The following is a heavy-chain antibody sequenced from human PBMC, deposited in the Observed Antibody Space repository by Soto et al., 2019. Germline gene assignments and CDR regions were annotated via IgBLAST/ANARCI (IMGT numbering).Heavy chain of an antibody. CDR1: GGTFSSYT. D-gene: IGHD6-13*01. Sequence: GASVKVSCKASGGTFSSYTLSWVRQAPGQGLEWMGRIIPILGIANYAQKFQGRVTITADKSTSTAYMELSSLRSEDTAVYYCARDSAFIAAAVRFDPWGQGTLVTVSS. J-gene: IGHJ5*02. CDR3: ARDSAFIAAAVRFDP. CDR2: IIPILGIA. V-gene: IGHV1-69*04.